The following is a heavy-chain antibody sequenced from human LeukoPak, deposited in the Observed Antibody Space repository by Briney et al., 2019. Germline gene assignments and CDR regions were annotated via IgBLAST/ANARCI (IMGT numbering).Heavy chain of an antibody. CDR2: IIPIFGTA. J-gene: IGHJ3*02. V-gene: IGHV1-69*13. CDR3: ARGIYGGNSDAFDI. D-gene: IGHD4-23*01. Sequence: GASVKVSCKASGGTFSSYAISWVRQAPGQGLEWMGGIIPIFGTANYAQKFQGRVTITADESTSTAYMELSSLRSEDTAVYYCARGIYGGNSDAFDIWGQGTMVTVSS. CDR1: GGTFSSYA.